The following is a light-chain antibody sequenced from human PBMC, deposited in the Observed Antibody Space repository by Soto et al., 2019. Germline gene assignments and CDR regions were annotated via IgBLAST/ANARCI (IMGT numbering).Light chain of an antibody. CDR2: GAS. J-gene: IGKJ5*01. V-gene: IGKV3D-20*02. CDR3: QQRSNWQVT. Sequence: EVVLTQSPGTLSLSRGERATLSCRASERIYSAYLGWYQQKPGQAPRLLIYGASTRASGVPAKFSGSGSGTDFTLTISSLEPEDFAVYYCQQRSNWQVTFGQGTRLEIK. CDR1: ERIYSAY.